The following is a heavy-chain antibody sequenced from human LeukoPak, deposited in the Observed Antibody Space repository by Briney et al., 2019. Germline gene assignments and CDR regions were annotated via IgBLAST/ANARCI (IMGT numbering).Heavy chain of an antibody. Sequence: GGSLRLSCAASGFTFSSSAMSWVRQAPGKGLEWVSAISNNGGYTYYADSVQGRFTISRDNSKSTLCLQTNSLRAEDTAAYYCAKQLGYCSDGSCYFPYWGQGTLVTVSS. V-gene: IGHV3-23*01. D-gene: IGHD2-15*01. CDR1: GFTFSSSA. CDR2: ISNNGGYT. CDR3: AKQLGYCSDGSCYFPY. J-gene: IGHJ4*02.